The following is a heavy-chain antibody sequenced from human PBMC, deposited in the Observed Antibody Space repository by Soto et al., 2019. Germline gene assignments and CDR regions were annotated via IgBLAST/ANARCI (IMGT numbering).Heavy chain of an antibody. Sequence: GSLRLSCAASGFTFSRDGMSWVRQAPGKGLEWVSLITDNGGSTYYADSVKGRFTISRDNTKNTLFRQMNSLRAEDTAVYYCAKERATTTAFDYWGQGALVTVSS. D-gene: IGHD4-17*01. CDR3: AKERATTTAFDY. CDR2: ITDNGGST. J-gene: IGHJ4*02. V-gene: IGHV3-23*01. CDR1: GFTFSRDG.